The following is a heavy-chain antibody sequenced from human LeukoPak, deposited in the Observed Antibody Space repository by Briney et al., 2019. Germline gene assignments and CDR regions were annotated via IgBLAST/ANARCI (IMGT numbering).Heavy chain of an antibody. Sequence: SETLSLTCTVSGGSISSYYWSWIRQPPGKGLEWIGYIYYSGSTNYNPSLKSRVTISVDTSKNQFSLKLSSVTAADTAVYYCARVIVVVPAAFFDPWGQGTLVTVSS. D-gene: IGHD2-2*01. CDR1: GGSISSYY. CDR3: ARVIVVVPAAFFDP. V-gene: IGHV4-59*08. J-gene: IGHJ5*02. CDR2: IYYSGST.